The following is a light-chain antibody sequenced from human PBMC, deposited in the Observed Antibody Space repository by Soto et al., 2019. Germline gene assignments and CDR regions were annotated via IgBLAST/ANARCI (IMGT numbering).Light chain of an antibody. V-gene: IGKV3-15*01. J-gene: IGKJ1*01. CDR2: GAS. CDR1: QSVNSD. Sequence: ETVMTQSPATLSVSPGERATLSCRASQSVNSDLAWYQQKPGQAPRLLIYGASTRATGIPARFSGSGSGTEFTLTISSLQSEDFAVYYCHQYDNWPETXGQGTKV. CDR3: HQYDNWPET.